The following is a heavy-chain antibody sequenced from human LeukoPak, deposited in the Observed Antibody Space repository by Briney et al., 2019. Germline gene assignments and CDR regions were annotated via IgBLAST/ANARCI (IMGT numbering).Heavy chain of an antibody. V-gene: IGHV3-23*01. CDR3: AKDYGDYVFYFDY. CDR1: GFTFSSYA. D-gene: IGHD4-17*01. J-gene: IGHJ4*02. Sequence: GGSLRLSCAASGFTFSSYAMSWVRQAPGKGLEWVSAISGSGGSTYYADSVKGRFTISRDNSKNTLYLQMNSRRAEDTAVYYCAKDYGDYVFYFDYWGQGTLVTVSS. CDR2: ISGSGGST.